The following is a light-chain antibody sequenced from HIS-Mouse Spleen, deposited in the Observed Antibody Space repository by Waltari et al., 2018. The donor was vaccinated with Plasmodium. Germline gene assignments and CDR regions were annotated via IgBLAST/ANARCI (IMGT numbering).Light chain of an antibody. CDR3: CSYAGSRMV. CDR1: SSDVGSYNL. CDR2: EGS. J-gene: IGLJ2*01. V-gene: IGLV2-23*01. Sequence: QSALTQPASGSGSPGPSITISCTGTSSDVGSYNLVSWYQQHPGKAPKLMIYEGSKRPSGVSNRFSGSKSGNTASLTISGLQAEDEADYYCCSYAGSRMVFGGGTKLTVL.